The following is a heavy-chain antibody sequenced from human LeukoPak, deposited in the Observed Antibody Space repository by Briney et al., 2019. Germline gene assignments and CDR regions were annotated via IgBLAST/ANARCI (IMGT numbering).Heavy chain of an antibody. J-gene: IGHJ4*02. CDR1: GGSISSSSSY. D-gene: IGHD1-26*01. CDR3: ARMNTRVGATPPDY. V-gene: IGHV4-39*07. Sequence: SETLSLTCTVSGGSISSSSSYWGWIRQPPGKGLEWIGSISYSRSTYYNPSLKSRVTISVDTSKNQFSLKLSSVTAADTAVYYCARMNTRVGATPPDYWGQGTLVTVSS. CDR2: ISYSRST.